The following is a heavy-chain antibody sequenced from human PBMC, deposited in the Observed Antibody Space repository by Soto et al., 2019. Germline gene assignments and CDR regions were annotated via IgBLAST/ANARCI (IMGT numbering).Heavy chain of an antibody. Sequence: QVQLQESGPGLVKPSQTLSLTCTVSGASISSGGYYWGWIRQHPGKGLEWIGYIYYSGSTYYNPSLKSRGAISVDTTKNQFSLKLSSVTAADTAVYYCARAPSPWGQGTLVPVSS. J-gene: IGHJ5*02. V-gene: IGHV4-31*03. CDR1: GASISSGGYY. CDR2: IYYSGST. CDR3: ARAPSP.